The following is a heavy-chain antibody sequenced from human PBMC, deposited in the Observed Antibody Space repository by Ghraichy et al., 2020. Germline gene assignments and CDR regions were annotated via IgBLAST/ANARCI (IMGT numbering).Heavy chain of an antibody. D-gene: IGHD3-9*01. CDR1: GYTFARPG. V-gene: IGHV1-18*01. J-gene: IGHJ4*02. CDR3: ALSGDGRYSHD. CDR2: INIDSGKT. Sequence: ASVKVSCKSSGYTFARPGITWLRQAPGLGLEWMGWINIDSGKTNYAQNLQDRLTMTTDTSTNTAYMELRNLRFDDTAMYYCALSGDGRYSHDWGQGTLVTVSS.